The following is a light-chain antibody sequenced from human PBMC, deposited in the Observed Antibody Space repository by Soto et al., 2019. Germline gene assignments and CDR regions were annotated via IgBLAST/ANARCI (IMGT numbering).Light chain of an antibody. V-gene: IGKV3D-7*01. J-gene: IGKJ1*01. CDR3: QQDYNLPRT. CDR1: QSVSSSY. Sequence: PGERVTLSCRASQSVSSSYLTCYQQKPGQAPWLLIYGASTRATSIPARFSGSGSGTDFTLTISSLQPEDFAVYYCQQDYNLPRTFGQGTKVEIK. CDR2: GAS.